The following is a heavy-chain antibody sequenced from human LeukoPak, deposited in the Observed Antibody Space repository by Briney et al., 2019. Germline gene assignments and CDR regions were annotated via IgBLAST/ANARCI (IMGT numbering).Heavy chain of an antibody. J-gene: IGHJ3*02. CDR3: ARAFRTAEKNDAFDI. CDR2: ISSSSSYI. D-gene: IGHD1-1*01. Sequence: PGGSLRLSCAASGFTFSSYSMNWVRQAPGKGLEWVSSISSSSSYIYYADSVKGRFTISRDNAKNSLYLQMNSLRAEDTAVYYCARAFRTAEKNDAFDIWGQGTMVTVSS. CDR1: GFTFSSYS. V-gene: IGHV3-21*01.